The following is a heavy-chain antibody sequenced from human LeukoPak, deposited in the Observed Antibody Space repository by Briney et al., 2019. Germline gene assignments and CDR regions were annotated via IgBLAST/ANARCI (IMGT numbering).Heavy chain of an antibody. CDR3: ARGDFDY. V-gene: IGHV1-8*01. CDR2: MNPNSGNT. CDR1: GCTLPNYD. J-gene: IGHJ4*02. Sequence: SVPDTCKSSGCTLPNYDINSVRPATGQQLEWMGWMNPNSGNTGYAQKFQGRVTMTRNTSISTAYMELSSLRSEDTAAYYCARGDFDYWGEGALVTVSS.